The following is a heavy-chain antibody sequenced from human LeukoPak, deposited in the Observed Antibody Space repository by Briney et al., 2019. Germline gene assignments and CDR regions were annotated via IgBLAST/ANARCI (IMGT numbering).Heavy chain of an antibody. V-gene: IGHV3-7*01. CDR2: IKQDGSEK. Sequence: GGSLRLSCAASGFTFSSYWMSWVRQASGKGLEWVANIKQDGSEKYYVDSVKGRFTISRDNAKNSLYLQMNSLRAEDTAVYYCANSGYDLYYFDYWGQGTLVTVSS. CDR1: GFTFSSYW. J-gene: IGHJ4*02. CDR3: ANSGYDLYYFDY. D-gene: IGHD5-12*01.